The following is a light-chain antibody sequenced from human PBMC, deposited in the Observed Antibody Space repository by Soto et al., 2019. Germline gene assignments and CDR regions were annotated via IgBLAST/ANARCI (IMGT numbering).Light chain of an antibody. CDR2: DAS. Sequence: DIQMTQSPSSVSASVGDRVTITCRASRNIKTALAWYQQRPGKGPELLIYDASTLQSGVPSRISGSGSGTAVTLTISRLQPEDFATFFCQQINSFPPTFGGGNKVTI. V-gene: IGKV1-12*01. CDR1: RNIKTA. J-gene: IGKJ4*01. CDR3: QQINSFPPT.